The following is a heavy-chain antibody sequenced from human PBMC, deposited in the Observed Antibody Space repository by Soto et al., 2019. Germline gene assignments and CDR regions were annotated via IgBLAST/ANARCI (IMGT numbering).Heavy chain of an antibody. Sequence: PSESLSLTCIVSGGFLSIGGYYWSGIRQHPGKGLEWIGYIYYSGSTYYNPSLKSRVTISVDTSKNQFSLKLSSVTAADTAVYYCARVVVPIAFDIWGQGTMVTVSS. D-gene: IGHD2-15*01. V-gene: IGHV4-31*03. CDR2: IYYSGST. CDR3: ARVVVPIAFDI. J-gene: IGHJ3*02. CDR1: GGFLSIGGYY.